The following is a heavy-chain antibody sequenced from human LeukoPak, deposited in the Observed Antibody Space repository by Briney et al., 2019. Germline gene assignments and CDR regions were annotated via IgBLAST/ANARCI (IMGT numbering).Heavy chain of an antibody. CDR2: ISGSGGST. V-gene: IGHV3-23*01. CDR3: AKVGFDSSSWHVNNWFDP. CDR1: GFTFSSYA. Sequence: GGSLRLSCAASGFTFSSYAMSWVRQAPGKGLEWVSAISGSGGSTYYADSVKGRFTISRDNSKNTLYLQMNSLRAEDTAVYYCAKVGFDSSSWHVNNWFDPWGQGTLVTVSS. D-gene: IGHD6-13*01. J-gene: IGHJ5*02.